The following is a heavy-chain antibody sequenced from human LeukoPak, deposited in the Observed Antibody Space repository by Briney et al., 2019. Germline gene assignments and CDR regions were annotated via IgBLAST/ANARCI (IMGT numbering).Heavy chain of an antibody. CDR3: ARLSPDTAMVEGGFDY. V-gene: IGHV4-39*07. J-gene: IGHJ4*02. D-gene: IGHD5-18*01. CDR1: GDSISSSSYY. Sequence: SETLSLTCTVSGDSISSSSYYWGWIRQPPGKGLEWIGSIPYSGSTYYNPSLKSRVTISVDTSKNQFSLKLSSVTAADTAVYYCARLSPDTAMVEGGFDYWGQGTLVTVSS. CDR2: IPYSGST.